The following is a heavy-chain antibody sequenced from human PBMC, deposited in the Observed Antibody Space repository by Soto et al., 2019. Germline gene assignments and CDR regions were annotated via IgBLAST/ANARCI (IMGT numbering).Heavy chain of an antibody. J-gene: IGHJ3*02. V-gene: IGHV3-7*01. CDR3: ARGDTPMITGMDSFDI. Sequence: EVQLVESGGGLVQPGGSLRLSCAASGFTFSRYWMNWVRQAPGKGLEWVANIKQDGTEKNYVDSVKGRFTISRDNARNSLYLQMDSLRAEDTAVYFCARGDTPMITGMDSFDIWGPGTMVTVSS. D-gene: IGHD5-18*01. CDR1: GFTFSRYW. CDR2: IKQDGTEK.